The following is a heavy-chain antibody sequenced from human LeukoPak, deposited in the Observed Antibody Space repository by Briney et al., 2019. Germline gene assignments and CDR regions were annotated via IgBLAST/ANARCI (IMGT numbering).Heavy chain of an antibody. CDR1: GGSISSYY. Sequence: SETLSLTCTVSGGSISSYYWNWVRHPPGKGLEWIGYIYYSGSTNYNPSLKSRVTILVDTPKNHFSLKLSSVTAADTAVYYCARGRLDGWLDPWGQGTLVTVSS. CDR2: IYYSGST. CDR3: ARGRLDGWLDP. D-gene: IGHD5-24*01. V-gene: IGHV4-59*01. J-gene: IGHJ5*02.